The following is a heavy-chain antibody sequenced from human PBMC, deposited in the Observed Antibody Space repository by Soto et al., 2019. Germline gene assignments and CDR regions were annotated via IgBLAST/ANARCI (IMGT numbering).Heavy chain of an antibody. CDR2: IIPIFGTA. V-gene: IGHV1-69*13. D-gene: IGHD3-9*01. Sequence: GASVKVSCKASGGTFSSYAISWVRQAPGQGLEWMGGIIPIFGTANYAQKFQGRVTITADESTSTAYMELSSLRSEDTAVYYCARARYFDTQPSPHYYYHGMDVWGQGTTVPVSS. J-gene: IGHJ6*02. CDR1: GGTFSSYA. CDR3: ARARYFDTQPSPHYYYHGMDV.